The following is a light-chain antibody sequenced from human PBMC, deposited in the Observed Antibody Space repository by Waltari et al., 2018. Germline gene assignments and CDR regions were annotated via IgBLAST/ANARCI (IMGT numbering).Light chain of an antibody. Sequence: QSVLTQPPSVSAAPGQRVTISCSGGSSNIGNNYVSWYRQFPGTAPKLPLYEDGWRPSGIPCRLSGSKSGTSATLDITGLQAGDEADYYCGTWDSSLSGAVFGGGTHLTVL. J-gene: IGLJ7*01. CDR1: SSNIGNNY. CDR3: GTWDSSLSGAV. CDR2: EDG. V-gene: IGLV1-51*02.